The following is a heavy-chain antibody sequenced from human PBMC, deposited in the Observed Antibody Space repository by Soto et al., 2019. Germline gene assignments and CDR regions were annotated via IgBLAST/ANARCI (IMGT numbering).Heavy chain of an antibody. D-gene: IGHD6-19*01. J-gene: IGHJ4*02. CDR1: GGSVSSGSYY. CDR2: IYYSGST. Sequence: PSETLSLTCTVSGGSVSSGSYYWSWIRQPPGKGLEWIGYIYYSGSTNYNPSLKSRVTISVDTSKNQFSLKLSSVTAADTAVYYCARDLGIAVAGTYYFDYWGQGTLVTVSS. V-gene: IGHV4-61*01. CDR3: ARDLGIAVAGTYYFDY.